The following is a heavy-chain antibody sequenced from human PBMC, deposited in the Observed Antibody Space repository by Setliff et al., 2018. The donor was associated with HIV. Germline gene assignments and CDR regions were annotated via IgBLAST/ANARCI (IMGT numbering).Heavy chain of an antibody. V-gene: IGHV4-31*03. CDR3: ARDFISDSSGYYSSHFDC. CDR1: GGSISSGGYY. D-gene: IGHD3-22*01. Sequence: PSLTCTVSGGSISSGGYYWSWIRQHPGKGLEWIGYIYYSGSTYYNPSLKSRVTISVDTSKNQFSLKLSSVTAADTAVYYCARDFISDSSGYYSSHFDCWGQGTLVTVSS. CDR2: IYYSGST. J-gene: IGHJ4*02.